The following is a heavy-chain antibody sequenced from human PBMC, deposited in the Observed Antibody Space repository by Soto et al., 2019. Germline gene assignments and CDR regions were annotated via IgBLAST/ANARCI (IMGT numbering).Heavy chain of an antibody. CDR2: IYYSGGT. D-gene: IGHD3-10*01. Sequence: PSETLSLTCTVSGGSISSSSYYWGWIRQPPGNGLEWIGSIYYSGGTYYNPSLKSRVTISVDTAKKQFSLKLSSVHAADTAGYYCASTIPDITLVPGVIIRSFDHWFDPWGQGTLVTVSS. CDR1: GGSISSSSYY. J-gene: IGHJ5*02. V-gene: IGHV4-39*01. CDR3: ASTIPDITLVPGVIIRSFDHWFDP.